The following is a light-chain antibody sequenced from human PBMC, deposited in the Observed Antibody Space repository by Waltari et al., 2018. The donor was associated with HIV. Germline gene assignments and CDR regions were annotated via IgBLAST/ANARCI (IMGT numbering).Light chain of an antibody. Sequence: QSALPQPRSVSGSPGQSVTMSCTGTNSDVGAYNYVSWYKQYPGKAPRLIVHDVTQRPSGVPDRFSGSKSGNTASLTISGLQAEDEADYYCCSYAGSYTWVFGEGTKLTVL. CDR3: CSYAGSYTWV. CDR2: DVT. V-gene: IGLV2-11*01. CDR1: NSDVGAYNY. J-gene: IGLJ3*02.